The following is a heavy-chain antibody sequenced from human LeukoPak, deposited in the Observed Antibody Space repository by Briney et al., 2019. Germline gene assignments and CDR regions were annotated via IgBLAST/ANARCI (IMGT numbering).Heavy chain of an antibody. CDR1: GYTFTGYY. CDR3: ARAPHYNILTCDRLFDY. Sequence: GASVKVSCKASGYTFTGYYMHWVRQAPGQGLEWMGWINPNSGGTNYAQKFQARVTMTRDTSISTLYMELSRLKSDETAIYYCARAPHYNILTCDRLFDYWGQGTLVTVSS. CDR2: INPNSGGT. D-gene: IGHD3-9*01. V-gene: IGHV1-2*02. J-gene: IGHJ4*02.